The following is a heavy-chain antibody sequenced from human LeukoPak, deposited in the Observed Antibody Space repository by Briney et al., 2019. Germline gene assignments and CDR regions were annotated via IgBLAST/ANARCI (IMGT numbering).Heavy chain of an antibody. J-gene: IGHJ4*02. V-gene: IGHV4-61*02. Sequence: SETLSLTCTVSGGSISSGSYYWSWIRQPAGKGLEWIGRIYTSGSNNYNPSLKSRVTISVDTSKNQFSLKLSSVTAADTAVYYCAGGTCSGGSCYSLGGIDYWGQGTLVTVSS. D-gene: IGHD2-15*01. CDR2: IYTSGSN. CDR1: GGSISSGSYY. CDR3: AGGTCSGGSCYSLGGIDY.